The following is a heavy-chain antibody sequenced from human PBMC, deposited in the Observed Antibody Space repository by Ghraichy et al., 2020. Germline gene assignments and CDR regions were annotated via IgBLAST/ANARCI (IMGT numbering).Heavy chain of an antibody. J-gene: IGHJ4*02. Sequence: ASVKVSCKVSGYTLTELSMHWVRQAPGKGLEWMGGFDPEDGETIYAQKFQGRVTMTEDTSIDTAYMELSSLRSEDTAGYYCATENSARLCFYYWGQGTLVTVSS. D-gene: IGHD6-6*01. CDR1: GYTLTELS. CDR2: FDPEDGET. V-gene: IGHV1-24*01. CDR3: ATENSARLCFYY.